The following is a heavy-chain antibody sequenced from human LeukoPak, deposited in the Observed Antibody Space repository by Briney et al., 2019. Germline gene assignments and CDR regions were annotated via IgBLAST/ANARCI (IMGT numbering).Heavy chain of an antibody. CDR3: ARSMWELLRLSESAFDI. CDR1: GGTFSSYA. Sequence: GASVKVSCKASGGTFSSYAISWVRQAPGQGLEWMGGIIPIFGTANYAQKFQGRVAITADESTSTAYMELSSLRSEDTAVYYCARSMWELLRLSESAFDIWGQGTMVTVSS. D-gene: IGHD1-26*01. V-gene: IGHV1-69*13. CDR2: IIPIFGTA. J-gene: IGHJ3*02.